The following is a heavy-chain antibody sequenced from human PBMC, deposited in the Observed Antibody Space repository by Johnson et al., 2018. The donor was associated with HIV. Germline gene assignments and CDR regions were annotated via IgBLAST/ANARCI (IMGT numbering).Heavy chain of an antibody. CDR1: GFSFSGYG. Sequence: QVQLVESGGGVVQPGRFLRLSCAASGFSFSGYGMHWVRQAPGKGLEWVAVIWYDGSDKYYADSVKGRFTISRDNSRNTLYVHMNSLRAEDTAVFYCAKIVATSDDVFDIWGQGTKVTVSS. D-gene: IGHD5-12*01. CDR2: IWYDGSDK. CDR3: AKIVATSDDVFDI. V-gene: IGHV3-33*06. J-gene: IGHJ3*02.